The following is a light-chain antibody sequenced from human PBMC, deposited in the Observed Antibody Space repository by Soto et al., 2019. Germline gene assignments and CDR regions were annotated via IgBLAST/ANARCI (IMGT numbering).Light chain of an antibody. CDR3: QHYNSYSEA. CDR1: QTISSW. Sequence: IQMTQSPSTLPGSLGDRATITCRASQTISSWLAWYQQKPGKAPKLLIYKASTLKSGVPSRCRGSGSGTEFTLTISSLQPDDFEPYYCQHYNSYSEAFGQGTKVDIK. CDR2: KAS. J-gene: IGKJ1*01. V-gene: IGKV1-5*03.